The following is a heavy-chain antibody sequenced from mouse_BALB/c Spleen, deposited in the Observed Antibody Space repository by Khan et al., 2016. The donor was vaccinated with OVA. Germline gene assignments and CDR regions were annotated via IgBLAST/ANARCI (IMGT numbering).Heavy chain of an antibody. CDR1: GYSFTSYY. CDR3: TRHGDVAWFTY. Sequence: EVELVESGPDLMKPGASLKISCKASGYSFTSYYIHWVVQSHGKSLEWIGYIDPFSGGTTYNQQFKGKATLTVDKSSSTAYILLSNLTSEDSAVCYCTRHGDVAWFTYWGQGTLVTVSA. D-gene: IGHD2-13*01. CDR2: IDPFSGGT. V-gene: IGHV1S135*01. J-gene: IGHJ3*01.